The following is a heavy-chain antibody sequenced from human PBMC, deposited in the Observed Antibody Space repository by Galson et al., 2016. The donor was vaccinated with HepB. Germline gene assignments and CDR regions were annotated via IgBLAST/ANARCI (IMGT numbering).Heavy chain of an antibody. J-gene: IGHJ3*02. Sequence: PALVKPTQTLTLTCTSSGLSLTTYGVGVGWIRQPPGKALEWLALIYWDDDKRYRPSLKSRLTITKDTSENRVVLTMTDMDPVDTGTYFCAHTTQTTAHAFDIWGQGTLVTVSS. D-gene: IGHD1/OR15-1a*01. CDR2: IYWDDDK. CDR1: GLSLTTYGVG. V-gene: IGHV2-5*02. CDR3: AHTTQTTAHAFDI.